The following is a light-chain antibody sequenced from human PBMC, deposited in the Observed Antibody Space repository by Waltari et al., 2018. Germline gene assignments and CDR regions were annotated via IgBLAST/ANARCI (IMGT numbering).Light chain of an antibody. CDR1: QGIFNW. V-gene: IGKV1-12*01. CDR2: RAS. Sequence: DIQMTQSPSSVSASVGDRVTITCRASQGIFNWLAWYQQKPGKAPELLIYRASTLHSGVPSRFSGSGSGTEFTLTISSLQPEDFATYYCQHGYTFPLAFGGGTKVE. CDR3: QHGYTFPLA. J-gene: IGKJ4*01.